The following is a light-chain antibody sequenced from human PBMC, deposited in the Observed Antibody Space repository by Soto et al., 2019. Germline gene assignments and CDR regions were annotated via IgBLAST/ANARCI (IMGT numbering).Light chain of an antibody. CDR1: QSIGTF. V-gene: IGKV1-39*01. CDR2: TSF. Sequence: IQMTRSPSSLSASLGDIVSITCRASQSIGTFLNWYQQKPGEAPNLLIHTSFTLYSGVPSRFSGTGSGTDFTLTISSLQPEDFATYFCQQAFRAEWTFGQGTKVDI. J-gene: IGKJ1*01. CDR3: QQAFRAEWT.